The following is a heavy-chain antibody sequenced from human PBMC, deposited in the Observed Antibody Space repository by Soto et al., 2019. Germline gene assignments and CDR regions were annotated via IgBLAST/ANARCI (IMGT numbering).Heavy chain of an antibody. V-gene: IGHV3-48*03. CDR1: GFTFSSYE. J-gene: IGHJ4*02. Sequence: EVQLVESGGGLVQPGGSLRLSCAVSGFTFSSYEMNWVRQAPGKGLEWDSYISSSGSTIYYADSVKGRFTISRDNANHSLHVKMNSLRAGDTAVYYCATGFCELTWGSDYCGQGTLPTVSS. D-gene: IGHD1-26*01. CDR3: ATGFCELTWGSDY. CDR2: ISSSGSTI.